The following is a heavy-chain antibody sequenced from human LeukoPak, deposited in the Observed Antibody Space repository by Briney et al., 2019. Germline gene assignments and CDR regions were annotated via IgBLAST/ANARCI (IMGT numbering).Heavy chain of an antibody. CDR1: GYTFTNYG. V-gene: IGHV1-18*01. CDR2: ISTSNGDT. D-gene: IGHD3-16*01. J-gene: IGHJ4*02. CDR3: AREGLGELTLDY. Sequence: ASVKVSCQASGYTFTNYGINWVRQAPGQGLEWMGWISTSNGDTTYTQKFQGRVIMTTDTSTNTAYMEVSSLRSDDTAIYYCAREGLGELTLDYWGQGTLVTVSS.